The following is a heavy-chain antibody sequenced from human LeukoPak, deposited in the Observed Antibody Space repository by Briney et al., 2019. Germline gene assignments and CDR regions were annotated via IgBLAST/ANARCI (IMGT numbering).Heavy chain of an antibody. V-gene: IGHV1-8*01. CDR2: MNPNSGNT. Sequence: ASVKVSCKASGYTFTSYDINWVRQATGQGLEWMGWMNPNSGNTGYAQKFQGRVTMTRNTSISTAYMELSSLRSEDTAVYYCARSRGYENYWYFDFWGRGTLVTVSS. J-gene: IGHJ2*01. D-gene: IGHD5-12*01. CDR1: GYTFTSYD. CDR3: ARSRGYENYWYFDF.